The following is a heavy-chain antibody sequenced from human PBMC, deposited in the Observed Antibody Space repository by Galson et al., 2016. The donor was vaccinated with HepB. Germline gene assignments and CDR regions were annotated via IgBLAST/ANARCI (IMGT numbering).Heavy chain of an antibody. D-gene: IGHD4-17*01. V-gene: IGHV6-1*01. J-gene: IGHJ4*02. CDR1: GDSVFTNSVT. Sequence: CAISGDSVFTNSVTWNWIRQSPSRGLEWLGRAYYRSKWYIDYAESVKSRITINPDTSKNQFSLQLNSVTPEDTAVYYCARETTVANAAFDYWGQGTLVTVSS. CDR2: AYYRSKWYI. CDR3: ARETTVANAAFDY.